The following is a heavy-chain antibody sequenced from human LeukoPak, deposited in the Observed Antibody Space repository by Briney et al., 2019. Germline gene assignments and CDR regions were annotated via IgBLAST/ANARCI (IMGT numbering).Heavy chain of an antibody. CDR3: ARDLFNGDYSPNNWFDP. D-gene: IGHD4-17*01. J-gene: IGHJ5*02. Sequence: SETLSLTCAVSGGSISSGGYSWSWIRQPPGKGLEWIGYIYYSGSTYYNPSLKSRVTISVDTSKNQFSPKLSSVTAADTAVYYCARDLFNGDYSPNNWFDPWGQGTLVTVSS. V-gene: IGHV4-30-4*07. CDR1: GGSISSGGYS. CDR2: IYYSGST.